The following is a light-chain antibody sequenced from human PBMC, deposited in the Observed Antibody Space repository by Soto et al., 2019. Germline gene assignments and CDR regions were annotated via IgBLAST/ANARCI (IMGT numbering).Light chain of an antibody. CDR2: GAS. J-gene: IGKJ4*01. Sequence: EIVLTQSPGTLSLSPGERATLSCRASQSVASRNLAWYQQKSGQAPRLLIYGASSRAIHTPDRFSGSGSGTDFTLTISSLQSEDFAVYYCHQYNMWPPLIFGGGTKVDIK. CDR1: QSVASRN. V-gene: IGKV3D-15*01. CDR3: HQYNMWPPLI.